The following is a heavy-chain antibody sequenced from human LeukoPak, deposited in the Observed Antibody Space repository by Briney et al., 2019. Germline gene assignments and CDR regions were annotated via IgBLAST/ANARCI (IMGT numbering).Heavy chain of an antibody. Sequence: GGSLRLSCAASGFTFSSYSMNWVRQAPGKGLEWVSSISSSSSYIYYADSVKGRFTISRDNAKNSLYLQMNSLRAEDTAVYYCARDSSSWYRLKYWGQGTLVTVSS. CDR2: ISSSSSYI. J-gene: IGHJ4*02. CDR3: ARDSSSWYRLKY. D-gene: IGHD6-13*01. CDR1: GFTFSSYS. V-gene: IGHV3-21*01.